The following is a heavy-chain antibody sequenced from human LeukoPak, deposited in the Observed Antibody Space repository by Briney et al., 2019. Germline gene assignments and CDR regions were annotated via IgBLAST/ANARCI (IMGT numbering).Heavy chain of an antibody. CDR2: IYYSGST. Sequence: PSETLSLTCAVYGVSFSGYYWSWIRQPPGKGLEWIGHIYYSGSTNYNPSLKSRVTISVDTSKNQFSLKLSSVTAAGTAVYYCASRSSIWSGYQDTLYYFDSWGQGTLVTVSS. CDR1: GVSFSGYY. J-gene: IGHJ4*02. CDR3: ASRSSIWSGYQDTLYYFDS. V-gene: IGHV4-59*01. D-gene: IGHD3-3*01.